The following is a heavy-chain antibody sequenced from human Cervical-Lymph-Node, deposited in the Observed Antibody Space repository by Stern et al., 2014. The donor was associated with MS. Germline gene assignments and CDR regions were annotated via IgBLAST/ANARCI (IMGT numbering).Heavy chain of an antibody. D-gene: IGHD2-15*01. V-gene: IGHV2-5*02. CDR3: AHSRVKYCRGGTCYSSLFDY. Sequence: QVTLRESGPTLVKPTQTLTLTCTLSGFSVATAGVGVGWIRQPPGKALEWLALLFLDDDKLYSPSLKNRLTIIKDTSKNQVVLTMTNVDPVDTATYYCAHSRVKYCRGGTCYSSLFDYWGQGTLVTVSS. J-gene: IGHJ4*02. CDR2: LFLDDDK. CDR1: GFSVATAGVG.